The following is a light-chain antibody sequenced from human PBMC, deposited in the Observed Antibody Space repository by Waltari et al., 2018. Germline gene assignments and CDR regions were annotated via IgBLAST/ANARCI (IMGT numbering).Light chain of an antibody. CDR2: RAS. CDR1: QSISSW. Sequence: EIQMTQSPSTLSASVGDRVTLTCRASQSISSWLAWYQLKPGKAPKLLIYRASTLESGVPSRFSGSGSGTHFTLAISSLQPDDFATYYCQQYTDYASLTFGGGTKVEIK. V-gene: IGKV1-5*03. J-gene: IGKJ4*01. CDR3: QQYTDYASLT.